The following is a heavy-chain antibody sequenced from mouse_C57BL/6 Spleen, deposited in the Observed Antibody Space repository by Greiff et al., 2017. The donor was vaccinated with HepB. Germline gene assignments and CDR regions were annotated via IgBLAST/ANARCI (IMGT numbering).Heavy chain of an antibody. V-gene: IGHV1-50*01. J-gene: IGHJ4*01. CDR1: GYTFTSYW. CDR3: ARKRDDHDEGAMDY. CDR2: IDPSDSYT. D-gene: IGHD2-12*01. Sequence: QVQLQQPGAELVKPGASVKLSCKASGYTFTSYWMQWVKQRPGQGLEWIGEIDPSDSYTNYNQKFKGKATLTVDTSSSTAYMQLSSLTSEDSAVYYCARKRDDHDEGAMDYWGQGTSVTVSS.